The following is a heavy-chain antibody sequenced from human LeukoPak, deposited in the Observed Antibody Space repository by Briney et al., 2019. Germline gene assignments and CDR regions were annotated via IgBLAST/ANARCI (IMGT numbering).Heavy chain of an antibody. CDR2: IYYSGRT. CDR3: TRGYGYYLGQFDP. Sequence: PSETLSLTCTVSGGSISSYYWSWIRQPPGKGLEWIGYIYYSGRTNYNRCLKCRVTISVATSKNQFSLKLSSVTAADTAVYYCTRGYGYYLGQFDPWGQGTLVTVSS. V-gene: IGHV4-59*12. CDR1: GGSISSYY. J-gene: IGHJ5*02. D-gene: IGHD3-22*01.